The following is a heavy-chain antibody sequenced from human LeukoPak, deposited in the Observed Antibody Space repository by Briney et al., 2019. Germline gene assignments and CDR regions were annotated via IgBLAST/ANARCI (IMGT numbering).Heavy chain of an antibody. CDR1: GYTFTGYY. Sequence: ASVKVSCKASGYTFTGYYMHWVRQAPGQGLEWMGWINPNSGGINYAQRFQGRVTMTRDTSISTAYMELIGLRSDDTAVYYCAKSDCGGDCYDNWFGPWGQGTLVTVSS. V-gene: IGHV1-2*02. D-gene: IGHD2-21*02. CDR3: AKSDCGGDCYDNWFGP. CDR2: INPNSGGI. J-gene: IGHJ5*02.